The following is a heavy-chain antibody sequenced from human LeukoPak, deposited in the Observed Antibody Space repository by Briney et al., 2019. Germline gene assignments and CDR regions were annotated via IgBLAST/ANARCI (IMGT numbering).Heavy chain of an antibody. CDR3: ARATYSSSSHDY. J-gene: IGHJ4*02. CDR1: GGSISSYY. V-gene: IGHV4-59*01. D-gene: IGHD6-6*01. Sequence: PSETLSLTCTVSGGSISSYYWSWIRQPPGKGLEWIGYTYYSGSTNYNPSLKSRVTISVDTSKNQFSLKLSSVTAADTAVYYCARATYSSSSHDYWGQGILVTVSS. CDR2: TYYSGST.